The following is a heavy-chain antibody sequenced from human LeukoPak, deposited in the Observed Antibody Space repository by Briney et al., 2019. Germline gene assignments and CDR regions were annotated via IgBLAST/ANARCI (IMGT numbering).Heavy chain of an antibody. CDR3: ARSRAVAGRGCYFDY. CDR2: IKQDGSEK. D-gene: IGHD6-19*01. J-gene: IGHJ4*02. Sequence: GGSLRLSCAASGFTFSSYWMSWVRQAPGKGLEWVANIKQDGSEKYYVDSVKGRFTISRDNAKNSLYLQMNSLRAEDTAVYYCARSRAVAGRGCYFDYWGQETLVTVSS. V-gene: IGHV3-7*05. CDR1: GFTFSSYW.